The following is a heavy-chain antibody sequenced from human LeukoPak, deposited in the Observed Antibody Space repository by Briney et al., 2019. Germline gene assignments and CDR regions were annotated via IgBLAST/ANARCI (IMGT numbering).Heavy chain of an antibody. J-gene: IGHJ4*02. V-gene: IGHV4-39*01. CDR1: GGSISSSSYY. CDR2: IYYSGST. D-gene: IGHD4-23*01. CDR3: ARGSRGDLRRWYYFDY. Sequence: SETLSLTCTVSGGSISSSSYYWGWIRQPPGKGLEWIGSIYYSGSTYYNPSLKSRVTISVDTSKNQFSLKLSSVTAADTAVYYCARGSRGDLRRWYYFDYWGQGTLDTVSS.